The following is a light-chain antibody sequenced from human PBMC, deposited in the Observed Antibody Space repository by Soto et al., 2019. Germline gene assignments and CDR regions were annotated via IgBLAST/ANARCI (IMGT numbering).Light chain of an antibody. Sequence: DMQMTQSPSTLSGSVGDRVTITCRASQTISSWLAWYQQKPGKAPKLLIYKASTIKSGVPSRFSGSGSGTEFTLTISSLQPDDFATYYCQHYNSYSDAFGQGTKVELK. V-gene: IGKV1-5*03. CDR2: KAS. CDR1: QTISSW. CDR3: QHYNSYSDA. J-gene: IGKJ1*01.